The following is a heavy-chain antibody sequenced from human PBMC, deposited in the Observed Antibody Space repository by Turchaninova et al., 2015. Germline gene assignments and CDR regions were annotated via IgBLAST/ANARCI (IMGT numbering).Heavy chain of an antibody. D-gene: IGHD2-21*02. CDR1: GGPMNTYY. J-gene: IGHJ6*02. CDR3: ARADCDGDCLASAGMDV. CDR2: IYYFGCI. Sequence: QVYLQESGPGLVRPSETLSLTCTVSGGPMNTYYWNWIRPAPGKGSEVFGFIYYFGCICYNLSPQPLITISLDLSESHFSLNLNSPPASDTAVDSCARADCDGDCLASAGMDVWGQGTTVTVSS. V-gene: IGHV4-59*12.